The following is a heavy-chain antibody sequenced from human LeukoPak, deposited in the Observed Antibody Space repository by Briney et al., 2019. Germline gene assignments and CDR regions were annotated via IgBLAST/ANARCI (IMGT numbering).Heavy chain of an antibody. CDR3: ARGITMSYLSKYYFDY. J-gene: IGHJ4*02. V-gene: IGHV4-59*08. CDR2: IYYSGST. D-gene: IGHD3-22*01. CDR1: GGSISSYY. Sequence: MPSETLSLTCTASGGSISSYYWSWIRQPPGKGLEWIGYIYYSGSTNYNPSLKSRVTISVDTSKNQFSLKLSSVTAADTAVYYCARGITMSYLSKYYFDYWGQGTLVTVSS.